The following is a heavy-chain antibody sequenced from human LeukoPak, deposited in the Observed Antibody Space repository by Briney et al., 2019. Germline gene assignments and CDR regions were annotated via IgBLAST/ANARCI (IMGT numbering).Heavy chain of an antibody. CDR2: IIPIFGTA. J-gene: IGHJ4*02. CDR3: ARERPPGDSSNWFLEGYFDI. V-gene: IGHV1-69*05. CDR1: GGTFSSYA. Sequence: SVKVSCKASGGTFSSYAITWLRQAPGQGLEWMGRIIPIFGTANYAQKFQGRVTITTDESTSTAYMELSTLRSDDTAVYYCARERPPGDSSNWFLEGYFDIWGQGTLVTVSS. D-gene: IGHD6-13*01.